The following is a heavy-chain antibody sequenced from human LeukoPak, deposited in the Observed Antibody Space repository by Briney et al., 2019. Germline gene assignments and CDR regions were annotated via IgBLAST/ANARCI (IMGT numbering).Heavy chain of an antibody. CDR3: ARDSEVRGYYMDV. CDR2: INPNSGGT. Sequence: GASVKVSCKASGYTFTGYYMHWVRQAPGQGLEWMGWINPNSGGTNYAQKFQGRVTITADESTSTAYMELSSLRSEDTAVYYCARDSEVRGYYMDVWGKGTTVTISS. CDR1: GYTFTGYY. V-gene: IGHV1-2*02. J-gene: IGHJ6*03. D-gene: IGHD3-10*01.